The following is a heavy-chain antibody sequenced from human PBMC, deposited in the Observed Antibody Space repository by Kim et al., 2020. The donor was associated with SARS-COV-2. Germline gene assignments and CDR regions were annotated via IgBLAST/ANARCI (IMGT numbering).Heavy chain of an antibody. CDR2: ISYDGSNK. D-gene: IGHD2-2*01. J-gene: IGHJ6*02. CDR3: ARDGRGLVPAAKRYYYYYGMDV. Sequence: GGSLRLSCAASGFTFSSYAMHWVRQAPGKGLEWVAVISYDGSNKYYADSVKGRFTISRDNSKNTLYLQMNSLRAEDTAVYYCARDGRGLVPAAKRYYYYYGMDVWGQGTTVTVSS. CDR1: GFTFSSYA. V-gene: IGHV3-30*04.